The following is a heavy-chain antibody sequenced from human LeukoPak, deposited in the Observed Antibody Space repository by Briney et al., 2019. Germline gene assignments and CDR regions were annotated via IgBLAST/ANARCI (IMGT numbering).Heavy chain of an antibody. V-gene: IGHV1-18*01. CDR1: GYTFTSYH. D-gene: IGHD2-15*01. CDR2: ISGYNGNT. CDR3: ARGGTAHLPIDY. Sequence: ASVKVSCKASGYTFTSYHITWVRQARGQGLEWMGWISGYNGNTNYAQKLQGRVTMTTDTSTSTAYMELRSLRSDDTAVYYCARGGTAHLPIDYWGQGTLVTVSS. J-gene: IGHJ4*02.